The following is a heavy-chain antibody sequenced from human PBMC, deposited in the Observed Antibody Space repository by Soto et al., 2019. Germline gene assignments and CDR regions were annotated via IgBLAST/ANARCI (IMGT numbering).Heavy chain of an antibody. J-gene: IGHJ5*02. Sequence: SETPSLTCTVTGGTISGYYWTWIRQSAGGGLEWIGRIYSSGSTNYNPSLKSRVTISLDTSMNHFSLRLSSVTAADTAVYYCARGQRFSDWFDPWGQGTLVTVSS. D-gene: IGHD3-3*01. V-gene: IGHV4-4*07. CDR1: GGTISGYY. CDR3: ARGQRFSDWFDP. CDR2: IYSSGST.